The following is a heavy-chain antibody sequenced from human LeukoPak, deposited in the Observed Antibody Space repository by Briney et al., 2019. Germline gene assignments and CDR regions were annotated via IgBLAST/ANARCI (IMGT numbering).Heavy chain of an antibody. V-gene: IGHV4-4*02. J-gene: IGHJ4*02. CDR3: ARAFLVVPAAIVFDY. CDR2: IYHSGST. CDR1: GDSISSSKW. D-gene: IGHD2-2*01. Sequence: SSETLSLTCAVSGDSISSSKWWSWVRQPPGKGLEWIGEIYHSGSTNYNPSLKSRVTISVDKSKNQFSLKLSFVTAADTAVYYCARAFLVVPAAIVFDYWGQGTLVTVSS.